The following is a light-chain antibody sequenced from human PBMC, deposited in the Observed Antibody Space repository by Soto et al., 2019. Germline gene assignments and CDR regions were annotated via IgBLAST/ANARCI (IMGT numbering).Light chain of an antibody. Sequence: QSVLNQPASVSGSPGQSVTISCTATSSDVENYKLVSWYQQHPGKAPKLIIYEVTKRPSGVSNRFSGSKSANTASLTISGLQPEDEADYYCCSSVGSNVFGTGTQLTVL. CDR2: EVT. CDR1: SSDVENYKL. CDR3: CSSVGSNV. J-gene: IGLJ1*01. V-gene: IGLV2-23*02.